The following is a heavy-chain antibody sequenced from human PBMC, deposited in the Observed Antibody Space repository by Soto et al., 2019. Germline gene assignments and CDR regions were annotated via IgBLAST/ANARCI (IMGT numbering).Heavy chain of an antibody. CDR3: ARYCSGGTCNDGNMDV. J-gene: IGHJ6*02. Sequence: GGSLRLSCAASGITLSNYEMNWVRQAPGKGLEWVSYISSSGGTTYYAGSVKGRFTISRDNAKSSLYLQMNSLRAEDTAVYYCARYCSGGTCNDGNMDVWGQGATVTVSS. CDR1: GITLSNYE. D-gene: IGHD2-15*01. CDR2: ISSSGGTT. V-gene: IGHV3-48*03.